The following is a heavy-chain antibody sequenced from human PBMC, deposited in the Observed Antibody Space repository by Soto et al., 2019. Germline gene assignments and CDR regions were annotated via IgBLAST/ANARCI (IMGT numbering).Heavy chain of an antibody. CDR3: ATGSSGYYLNYFDY. V-gene: IGHV1-69*13. Sequence: GASVKVSCKASGGTFSSYAISWVRQAPGQGLEWMGGIIPIFGTANYAQKFQGRVTITADESTSTAYMELSSLRSEDTAVYYCATGSSGYYLNYFDYWSQGTLVTVSS. D-gene: IGHD3-22*01. CDR1: GGTFSSYA. J-gene: IGHJ4*02. CDR2: IIPIFGTA.